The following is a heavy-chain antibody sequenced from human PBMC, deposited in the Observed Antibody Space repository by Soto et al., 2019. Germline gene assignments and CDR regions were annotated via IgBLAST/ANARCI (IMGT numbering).Heavy chain of an antibody. V-gene: IGHV3-48*03. CDR3: ARGDCKTSCYIGF. J-gene: IGHJ4*02. Sequence: PGGSLRLSCAASGFGFSNYEMNWVRQAPGKGLEWVSYITSSGGATMYADPVKGRFTISRDNAKDSLYLQMNSLRVEDTAVYYCARGDCKTSCYIGFWGQGALVTVSS. D-gene: IGHD2-2*02. CDR2: ITSSGGAT. CDR1: GFGFSNYE.